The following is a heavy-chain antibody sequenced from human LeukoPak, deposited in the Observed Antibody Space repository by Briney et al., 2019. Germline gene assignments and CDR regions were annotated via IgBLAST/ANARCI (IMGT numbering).Heavy chain of an antibody. CDR1: GFTFSSYG. J-gene: IGHJ4*02. CDR3: AKDPTSQWLVLVGAWYFDY. Sequence: GRSLRLSCVASGFTFSSYGMHWVRQAPGKGLEWVAVISYDGSNKYYADSVKGRFTISRDNSKNTLYLQMNSLRAEDTAVYYCAKDPTSQWLVLVGAWYFDYWGQGTLVTVSS. D-gene: IGHD6-19*01. V-gene: IGHV3-30*18. CDR2: ISYDGSNK.